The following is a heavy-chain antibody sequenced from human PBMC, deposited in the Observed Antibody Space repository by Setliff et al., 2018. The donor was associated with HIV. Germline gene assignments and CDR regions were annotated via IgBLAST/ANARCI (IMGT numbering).Heavy chain of an antibody. CDR3: AKIRIIGASRVDFDY. D-gene: IGHD2-15*01. V-gene: IGHV3-23*01. CDR2: ISASGGST. CDR1: GFTFSTHA. Sequence: GGSLRLSCAASGFTFSTHAMSWVRQAPGKGLEWVSAISASGGSTYYADSVKGRFTISRDNSKNTLYLQMNSLRAEDTAVFYCAKIRIIGASRVDFDYWGQGALVTVSS. J-gene: IGHJ4*02.